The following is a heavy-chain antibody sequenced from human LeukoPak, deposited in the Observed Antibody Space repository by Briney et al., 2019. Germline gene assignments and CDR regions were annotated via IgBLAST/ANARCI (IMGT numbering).Heavy chain of an antibody. Sequence: ASVKVSCKASRYTFTSYDINWVPQATGQGLEWMGWMNPNSGNTGYAQKFQGRVTMTRNTSISTAYMELSSLRSEDTAVYYCARMDSIYSSSSADYWGQGTLVSVSS. D-gene: IGHD6-6*01. V-gene: IGHV1-8*01. CDR2: MNPNSGNT. CDR1: RYTFTSYD. CDR3: ARMDSIYSSSSADY. J-gene: IGHJ4*02.